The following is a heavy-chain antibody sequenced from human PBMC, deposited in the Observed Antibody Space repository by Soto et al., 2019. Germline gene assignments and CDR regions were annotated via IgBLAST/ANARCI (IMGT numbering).Heavy chain of an antibody. Sequence: QVQLQQWGAGLLKPSETLSLTCAVYGGSFSGYYWSWIRQPPGKGLEWIGESNHVGSTNYNPSLTSRVTMSVGPSKNQFSLRLTSVTAADTAVYYCARVRIAGVTTDWGQGTLVIVSS. CDR3: ARVRIAGVTTD. CDR2: SNHVGST. J-gene: IGHJ4*02. V-gene: IGHV4-34*01. D-gene: IGHD5-18*01. CDR1: GGSFSGYY.